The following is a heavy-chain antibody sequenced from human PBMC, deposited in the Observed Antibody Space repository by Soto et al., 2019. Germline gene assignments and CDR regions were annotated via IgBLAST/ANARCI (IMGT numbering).Heavy chain of an antibody. J-gene: IGHJ3*02. CDR3: ARVPNPTMIVVVITSDAFDI. Sequence: QVQLQESGPGLVKPSQTLSLTCTVSGGSISSGGYYWSWIRPHPGMGLEGIGYIYYSGSTYYNPSLKSRVTISVDTSKNQFSLKLSSVTAADTAVYYCARVPNPTMIVVVITSDAFDIWGQGTMVTVSS. V-gene: IGHV4-31*03. CDR1: GGSISSGGYY. D-gene: IGHD3-22*01. CDR2: IYYSGST.